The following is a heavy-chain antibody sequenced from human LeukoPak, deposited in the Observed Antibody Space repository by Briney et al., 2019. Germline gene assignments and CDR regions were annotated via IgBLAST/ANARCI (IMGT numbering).Heavy chain of an antibody. CDR2: IYYSGST. J-gene: IGHJ4*02. V-gene: IGHV4-39*07. CDR3: ARETSGRFDY. Sequence: SETLSVTCTVSGVSISSSSYYWGWIRQPPGKGLEWIGSIYYSGSTYYNPSPKSRVTISVDTSKNQFSLKLSSVTAADTAVYYCARETSGRFDYWGQGTLVTVSS. CDR1: GVSISSSSYY.